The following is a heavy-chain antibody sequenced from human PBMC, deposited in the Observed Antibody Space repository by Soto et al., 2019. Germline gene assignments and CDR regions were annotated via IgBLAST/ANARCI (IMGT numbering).Heavy chain of an antibody. CDR3: ARGGSTIFGVVIYYYYCGMDV. J-gene: IGHJ6*02. V-gene: IGHV4-34*01. CDR2: INHSGST. Sequence: TSETLSLTCAVYGGSFSGYYWSWIRQPPGKGLEWIGEINHSGSTNYNPSLKSRVTISVDTSKNQFSLKLSSVTAADTAVYYCARGGSTIFGVVIYYYYCGMDVWGQGTTVTVSS. D-gene: IGHD3-3*01. CDR1: GGSFSGYY.